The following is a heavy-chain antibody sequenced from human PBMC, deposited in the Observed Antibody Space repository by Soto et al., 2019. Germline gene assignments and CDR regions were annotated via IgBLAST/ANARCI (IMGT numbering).Heavy chain of an antibody. V-gene: IGHV4-31*03. J-gene: IGHJ4*02. CDR1: GGSFSSGGHY. Sequence: QVQLQESGPGLVKPSQTLSLTCTVSGGSFSSGGHYWSWIRQHPGKDLEWIGDIYYSGSTNYNPSLKSRVAISVDTSKNQFSLKLTSVTAADTAVYYCARTLGVVYRCYFDYWGQGTLVTVSS. D-gene: IGHD2-8*02. CDR2: IYYSGST. CDR3: ARTLGVVYRCYFDY.